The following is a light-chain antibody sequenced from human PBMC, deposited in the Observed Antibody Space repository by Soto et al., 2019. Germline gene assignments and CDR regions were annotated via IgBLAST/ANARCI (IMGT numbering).Light chain of an antibody. Sequence: EIVMTQSPATLSVSPGERATLSCRASQSVSSNLAWYQQKPGQAPRLLIYGASTRATGIPARFSGSASGTEFTLTISXLQSEDFAVYYCQQYNNWVTFGQGTRLEIK. CDR1: QSVSSN. CDR2: GAS. V-gene: IGKV3-15*01. J-gene: IGKJ5*01. CDR3: QQYNNWVT.